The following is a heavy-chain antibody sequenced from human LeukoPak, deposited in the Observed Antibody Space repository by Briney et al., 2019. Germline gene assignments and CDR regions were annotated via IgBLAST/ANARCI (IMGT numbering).Heavy chain of an antibody. CDR1: GFTLSSYW. CDR3: ARGKYYYGSGSYGYWFDP. V-gene: IGHV3-74*01. J-gene: IGHJ5*02. Sequence: PGGSLRLSCAASGFTLSSYWMHWVRQAPGKGLVWVSRINTDGSSTSYADSVKGRFTISRDNAKNTLNLQMNSLRAEDTAVYYCARGKYYYGSGSYGYWFDPWGQGTLVTVSS. D-gene: IGHD3-10*01. CDR2: INTDGSST.